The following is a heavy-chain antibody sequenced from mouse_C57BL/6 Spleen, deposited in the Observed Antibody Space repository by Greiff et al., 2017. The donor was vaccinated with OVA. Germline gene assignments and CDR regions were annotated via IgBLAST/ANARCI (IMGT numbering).Heavy chain of an antibody. D-gene: IGHD1-1*01. Sequence: QVQLQQSGAELVKPGASVKISCKASGYAFSSYWMNWVKQRPGKGLEWIGQIYPGDGDTNYNGKFKGKATLTADTSSSTAYMQLSSLTSEDSAVYFWARSYYGSSYGDYAMDYWGQGTSVTVSS. V-gene: IGHV1-80*01. CDR3: ARSYYGSSYGDYAMDY. CDR1: GYAFSSYW. J-gene: IGHJ4*01. CDR2: IYPGDGDT.